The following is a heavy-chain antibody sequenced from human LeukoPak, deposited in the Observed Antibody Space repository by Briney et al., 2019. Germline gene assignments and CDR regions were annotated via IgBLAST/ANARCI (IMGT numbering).Heavy chain of an antibody. Sequence: SQTLSLTCTVSGGSIRSGDYYWSWIRQPPGEGLEWIGYIYYSGSTYYNPSLKSRVTISVDTSKNQFSLKLSSVTAADTAVYYCARGGMTFHNWFDPWGQGTRVTVSS. CDR3: ARGGMTFHNWFDP. CDR1: GGSIRSGDYY. CDR2: IYYSGST. J-gene: IGHJ5*02. D-gene: IGHD2/OR15-2a*01. V-gene: IGHV4-30-4*01.